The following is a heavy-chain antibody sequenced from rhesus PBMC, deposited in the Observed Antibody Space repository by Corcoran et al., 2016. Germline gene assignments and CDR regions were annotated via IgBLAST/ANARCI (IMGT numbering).Heavy chain of an antibody. Sequence: QVQLQESGPGLVKPSETLSLTCAVSGGSISGYYWNWIRQPPGKGLEWIGYIGGSLGPPSPPPSLQSRFTISPDTSKNLFSLKLSSVTAADTAVYYCARKGTLPPVWYFDLWGPGTPITISS. CDR3: ARKGTLPPVWYFDL. CDR2: IGGSLGPP. CDR1: GGSISGYY. D-gene: IGHD5-24*01. J-gene: IGHJ2*01. V-gene: IGHV4-165*02.